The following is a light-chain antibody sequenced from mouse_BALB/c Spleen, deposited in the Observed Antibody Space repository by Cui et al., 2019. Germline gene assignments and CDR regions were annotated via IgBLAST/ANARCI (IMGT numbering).Light chain of an antibody. CDR1: SSVMY. CDR2: DTS. CDR3: QQYISYPQT. Sequence: QIVLTQSPANMSASPGEKVSMTCSASSSVMYMYWFQQKPGSSPRLLIYDTSNLASGVPDRFSGSGSGTSFSLTISRMEAEDAATYYCQQYISYPQTFGGGTKLEIK. V-gene: IGKV4-55*01. J-gene: IGKJ1*01.